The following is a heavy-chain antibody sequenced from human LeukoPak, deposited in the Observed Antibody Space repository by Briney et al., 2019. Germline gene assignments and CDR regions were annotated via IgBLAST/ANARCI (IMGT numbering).Heavy chain of an antibody. J-gene: IGHJ4*02. CDR1: GFTFVDYA. D-gene: IGHD1-26*01. CDR3: AKDITVMGAPPYFDY. V-gene: IGHV3-9*01. Sequence: GRSLRLSCAASGFTFVDYAMHWGRHAPGEGLEWGSGISWNSGSIGYADSVKGRFTISRDNAKNSLYLQMNSLRAEDTALYYCAKDITVMGAPPYFDYWGQGTLVTVSS. CDR2: ISWNSGSI.